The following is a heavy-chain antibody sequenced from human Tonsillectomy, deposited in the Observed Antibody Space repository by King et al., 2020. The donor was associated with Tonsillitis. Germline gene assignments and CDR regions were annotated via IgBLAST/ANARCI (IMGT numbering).Heavy chain of an antibody. Sequence: QLVQSGAEVKKPGASVKVSCKASGYTFTNYLMHWVRQAPGQGLEWMGLINPSDGSTTYALKFQGRFTVTRDTSTSTVYMELSSLRSEDTAVYYCAREKPGTAPDHWGQGTLVTVSS. CDR1: GYTFTNYL. D-gene: IGHD6-13*01. CDR3: AREKPGTAPDH. CDR2: INPSDGST. V-gene: IGHV1-46*01. J-gene: IGHJ4*02.